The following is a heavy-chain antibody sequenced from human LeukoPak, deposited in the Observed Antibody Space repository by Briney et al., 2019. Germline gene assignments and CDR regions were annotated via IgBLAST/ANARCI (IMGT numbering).Heavy chain of an antibody. CDR3: AILDGTAMVTRYYYYYMDV. D-gene: IGHD5-18*01. V-gene: IGHV1-69*13. Sequence: ASVKVSCKASGGTFSSYAISWVRQAPGQGLEWMGGIIPIFGTASYAQKFQGRVTITADESTSTAYMELSSLRSEDTAVYYCAILDGTAMVTRYYYYYMDVWGKGTTVTVSS. CDR2: IIPIFGTA. J-gene: IGHJ6*03. CDR1: GGTFSSYA.